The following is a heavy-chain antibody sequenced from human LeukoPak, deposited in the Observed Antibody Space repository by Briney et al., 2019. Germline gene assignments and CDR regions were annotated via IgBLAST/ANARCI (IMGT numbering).Heavy chain of an antibody. CDR2: IYTSGST. D-gene: IGHD3-22*01. J-gene: IGHJ4*02. V-gene: IGHV4-4*07. Sequence: SETLSLTCAVSGYSISSSYYWSWIRQPAGKGLEWIGRIYTSGSTNYNPSLKSRVTMSVDTSKNQFSLKLSSVTAADTAVYYCARESPKNYYYDSSGWTYFDYWGQGTLVTVSS. CDR1: GYSISSSYY. CDR3: ARESPKNYYYDSSGWTYFDY.